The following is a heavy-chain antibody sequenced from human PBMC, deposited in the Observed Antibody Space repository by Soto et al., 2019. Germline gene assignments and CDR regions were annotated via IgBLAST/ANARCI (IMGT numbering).Heavy chain of an antibody. CDR1: GGSISSYY. V-gene: IGHV4-59*01. D-gene: IGHD6-13*01. Sequence: SETLSLTCTVSGGSISSYYWSWIRQPPGKGLEWIGYIYYSGSTNYNPSLKSRVTISVDTSKNQFSLKLSSVTAADTAVYYCARLIGGYSSSYYYYGMDVWGQGTTVTVSS. CDR3: ARLIGGYSSSYYYYGMDV. J-gene: IGHJ6*02. CDR2: IYYSGST.